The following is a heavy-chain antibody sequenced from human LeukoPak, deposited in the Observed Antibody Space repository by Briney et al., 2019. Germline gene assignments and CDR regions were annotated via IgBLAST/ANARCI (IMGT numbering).Heavy chain of an antibody. CDR3: AKGRSSWYGDAFDI. J-gene: IGHJ3*02. Sequence: HPGGSLRLSCAASGLTFSSYAMTWVRQAPGKGLEWVSGISGSDNSPYYADSVKGRFTISRDNSKSTLHLQMNSLRAEDTAIYYCAKGRSSWYGDAFDIWGQGTMVTVSS. CDR1: GLTFSSYA. CDR2: ISGSDNSP. V-gene: IGHV3-23*01. D-gene: IGHD6-13*01.